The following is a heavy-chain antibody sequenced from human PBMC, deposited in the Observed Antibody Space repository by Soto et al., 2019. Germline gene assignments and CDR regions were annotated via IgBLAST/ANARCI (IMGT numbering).Heavy chain of an antibody. D-gene: IGHD3-22*01. CDR3: AKDLTETKLSTYYYDSVFDAFDI. CDR2: ISGSGGST. CDR1: GFTFSSYA. J-gene: IGHJ3*02. Sequence: EVQLLESGGGLVQPGGSLRLSCAASGFTFSSYAMSWVRQAPGKGLEWVSAISGSGGSTYYADSVKGRFTISRDNSKNTLYLQMNSLRAEDTAVYYCAKDLTETKLSTYYYDSVFDAFDIWGQGTMVTVSS. V-gene: IGHV3-23*01.